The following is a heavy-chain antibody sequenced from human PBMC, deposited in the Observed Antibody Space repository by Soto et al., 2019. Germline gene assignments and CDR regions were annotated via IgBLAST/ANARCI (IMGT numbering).Heavy chain of an antibody. D-gene: IGHD3-10*02. J-gene: IGHJ3*02. V-gene: IGHV3-21*01. CDR2: ISSSSSYI. CDR1: GFTFSSYS. Sequence: GGSLRLSCAASGFTFSSYSMNWVRQAPGKGLEWVSSISSSSSYIYYADSVKGRFTISRDNAKNSLYLQMNSLRAEDTAVYYCARDVRNQVFAFDIWGQGTMVTVSS. CDR3: ARDVRNQVFAFDI.